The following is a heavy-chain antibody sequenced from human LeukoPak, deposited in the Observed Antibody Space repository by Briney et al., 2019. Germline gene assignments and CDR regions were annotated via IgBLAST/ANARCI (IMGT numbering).Heavy chain of an antibody. Sequence: GGSLRLSCVGSGFTFSDYWMSWVRQAPGKGLEWVANIKQDGSGKDYVDALKGRFTISRDNAKNSLYLQMNSLRAEDTAVYYCARWLELMRNFDWWGQGTLVTVSS. CDR1: GFTFSDYW. CDR2: IKQDGSGK. CDR3: ARWLELMRNFDW. V-gene: IGHV3-7*01. D-gene: IGHD5-24*01. J-gene: IGHJ4*02.